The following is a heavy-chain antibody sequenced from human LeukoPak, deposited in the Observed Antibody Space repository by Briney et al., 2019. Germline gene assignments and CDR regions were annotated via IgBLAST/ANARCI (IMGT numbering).Heavy chain of an antibody. CDR2: IGSSGGTI. CDR3: ARKLAL. V-gene: IGHV3-48*02. Sequence: PGGSLRLSCAASGFSFSTYAMNWVRQAPGKGLEWVADIGSSGGTIYYADSVKGRFTISRDNAKNSLFLQMNSLRDEDTAVYFCARKLALWGQGTLVTVSS. CDR1: GFSFSTYA. J-gene: IGHJ4*02.